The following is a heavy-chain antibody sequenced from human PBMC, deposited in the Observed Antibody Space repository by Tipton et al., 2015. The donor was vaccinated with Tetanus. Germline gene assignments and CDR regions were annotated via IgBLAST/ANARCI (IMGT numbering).Heavy chain of an antibody. CDR2: IYYSGDT. CDR1: GGSISNYY. D-gene: IGHD3-3*01. J-gene: IGHJ2*01. CDR3: ARDPAVLRFLEWLPDWYFAL. Sequence: TLSLTCTVSGGSISNYYWNWIRQSPGKRLEWIGNIYYSGDTAYNPSLQSRATIYLDTAKKHFSLRLSSVTAADTAVYYCARDPAVLRFLEWLPDWYFALWGRGTLVTVSS. V-gene: IGHV4-59*01.